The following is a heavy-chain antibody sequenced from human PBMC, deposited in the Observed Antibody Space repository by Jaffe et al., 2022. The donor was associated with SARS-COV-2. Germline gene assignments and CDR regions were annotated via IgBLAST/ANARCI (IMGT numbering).Heavy chain of an antibody. J-gene: IGHJ4*02. CDR2: IYYSGST. CDR1: GGSISSYY. Sequence: QVQLQESGPGLVKPSETLSLTCTVSGGSISSYYWSWIRQPPGKGLEWIGYIYYSGSTNYNPSLKSRVTISVDTSKNQFSLKLSSVTAADTAVYYCARGNDYSKSFDYWGQGTLVTVSS. CDR3: ARGNDYSKSFDY. V-gene: IGHV4-59*01. D-gene: IGHD4-4*01.